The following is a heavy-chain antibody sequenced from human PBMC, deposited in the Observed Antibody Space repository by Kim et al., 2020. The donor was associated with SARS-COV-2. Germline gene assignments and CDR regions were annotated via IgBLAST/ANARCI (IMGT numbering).Heavy chain of an antibody. V-gene: IGHV3-74*01. J-gene: IGHJ4*02. CDR3: ARAIAAAATDY. D-gene: IGHD6-13*01. CDR2: I. Sequence: ITYADSVKGRFTISRDNAKNTLYLQMNSLRAEDTAVYYCARAIAAAATDYWGQGTLVTVSS.